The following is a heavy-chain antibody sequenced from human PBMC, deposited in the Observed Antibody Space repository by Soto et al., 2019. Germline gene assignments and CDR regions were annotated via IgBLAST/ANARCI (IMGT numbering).Heavy chain of an antibody. CDR2: ISYDGSNE. CDR1: GFTFSGYG. Sequence: GGSLRLSCAVSGFTFSGYGMHWVRQAPGKGLEWVAHISYDGSNEHYVDTVKGRFTISRDNSKNTLYLQMNSLRAEDTAVYYCARDRTTDNSGLFDYWGQGTLVTVSS. V-gene: IGHV3-30*03. D-gene: IGHD3-22*01. J-gene: IGHJ4*02. CDR3: ARDRTTDNSGLFDY.